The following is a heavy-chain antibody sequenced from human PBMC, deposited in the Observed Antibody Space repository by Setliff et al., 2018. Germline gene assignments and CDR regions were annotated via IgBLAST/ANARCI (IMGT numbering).Heavy chain of an antibody. Sequence: GGSLRLSCAASGFTLSSYAMHWVRQAPGKGLEYVSAISSNGGSTYYADSVKGRFTISRDNSKNTLYLQMNSLRAEDTAVYYCAKASDSSGYYGFDIWGQGTMVTVSS. J-gene: IGHJ3*02. CDR2: ISSNGGST. V-gene: IGHV3-64*02. CDR1: GFTLSSYA. D-gene: IGHD3-22*01. CDR3: AKASDSSGYYGFDI.